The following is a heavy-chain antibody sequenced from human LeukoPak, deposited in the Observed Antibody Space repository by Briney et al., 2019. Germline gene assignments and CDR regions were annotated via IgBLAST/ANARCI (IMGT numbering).Heavy chain of an antibody. CDR3: ARAGGTSWADY. V-gene: IGHV3-7*01. J-gene: IGHJ4*02. CDR1: GFTFRDYW. Sequence: GGSLRLSCEASGFTFRDYWMTWVRQAPGKGLEWVANVKQDGTEKFYVDSVEGRFTISRDNGKNSLYLQMNSLRVEDTAIYYCARAGGTSWADYWGQGTLVTVSS. D-gene: IGHD6-13*01. CDR2: VKQDGTEK.